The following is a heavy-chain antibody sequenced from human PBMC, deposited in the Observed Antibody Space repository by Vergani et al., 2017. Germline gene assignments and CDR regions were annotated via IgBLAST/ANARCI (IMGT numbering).Heavy chain of an antibody. D-gene: IGHD2-15*01. Sequence: QVQLVQSGAEVKKPGSSVKVSCKASGGTFSSYAISWVRQAPGQGLEWMGGIIPIFGTANYAQQFQGRVTITADESTSTAYMELSSLRSDDTAVYYCARGYCSGSSCYSLNYXMDVWGKGTTVTVSS. CDR1: GGTFSSYA. CDR3: ARGYCSGSSCYSLNYXMDV. J-gene: IGHJ6*03. V-gene: IGHV1-69*01. CDR2: IIPIFGTA.